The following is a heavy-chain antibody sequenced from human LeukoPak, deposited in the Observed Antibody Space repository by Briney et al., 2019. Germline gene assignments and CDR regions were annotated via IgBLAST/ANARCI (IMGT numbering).Heavy chain of an antibody. Sequence: GGSLRLSCEASGFTFSYYAMSWVRQAPGKGLEWVSSISSSSYIYYADSVKGRFTISRDNAKNSLYLQMNSLRAEDTAVYYCARQDGGGYCSGGSCSYQYYFDYWGQGTLVTVSS. D-gene: IGHD2-15*01. V-gene: IGHV3-69-1*01. CDR2: ISSSSYI. CDR3: ARQDGGGYCSGGSCSYQYYFDY. J-gene: IGHJ4*02. CDR1: GFTFSYYA.